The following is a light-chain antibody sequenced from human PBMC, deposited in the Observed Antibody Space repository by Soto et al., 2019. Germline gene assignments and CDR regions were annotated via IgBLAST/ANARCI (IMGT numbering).Light chain of an antibody. J-gene: IGLJ1*01. CDR1: HSDVWSYNL. V-gene: IGLV2-23*02. Sequence: QSVLTQPASVSGSPGQSITISCTGTHSDVWSYNLVSWYQQHPGKAPKVIIYEVSERPSGVSDRFSGSKSGNTASLMISGLQAEDEADYYCCSYAGSTTQTYVFGSGTKVTV. CDR2: EVS. CDR3: CSYAGSTTQTYV.